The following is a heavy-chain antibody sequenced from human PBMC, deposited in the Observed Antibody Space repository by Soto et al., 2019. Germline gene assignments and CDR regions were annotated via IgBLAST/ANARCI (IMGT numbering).Heavy chain of an antibody. Sequence: SVKFSCKASGGTFSSYAISWVRQAPGQGLEWMGGIIPIFGTANYAQKFQGRVTITADESTSTAYMELSSLRSEDTAVYYRARDGYSSSGDYYGMDVWGQGTTVTVSS. J-gene: IGHJ6*02. D-gene: IGHD6-6*01. V-gene: IGHV1-69*01. CDR1: GGTFSSYA. CDR3: ARDGYSSSGDYYGMDV. CDR2: IIPIFGTA.